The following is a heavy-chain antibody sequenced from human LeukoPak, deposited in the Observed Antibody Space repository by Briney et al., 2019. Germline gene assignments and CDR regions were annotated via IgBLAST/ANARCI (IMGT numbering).Heavy chain of an antibody. CDR2: ISYDGSNK. J-gene: IGHJ2*01. Sequence: PGGSLRLSCAASGFTFNTYAMYWVRQAPGKGLEWVAVISYDGSNKYYADSVKGRFTISRDNSKNTLYLQMNSLRAEDTAVYYCAREERGSGCYNWYFDLWGRGTLVTVSS. D-gene: IGHD3-22*01. CDR1: GFTFNTYA. CDR3: AREERGSGCYNWYFDL. V-gene: IGHV3-30-3*01.